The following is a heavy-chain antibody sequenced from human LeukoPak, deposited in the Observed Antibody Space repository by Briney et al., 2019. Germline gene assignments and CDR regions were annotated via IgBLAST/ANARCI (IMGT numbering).Heavy chain of an antibody. V-gene: IGHV3-43D*03. CDR3: TKAAYYYYYYMDV. CDR1: GFTFDDYA. J-gene: IGHJ6*03. Sequence: PGGSLRLSCAASGFTFDDYAMHWVRQAPGKGLEWVSLISWDGGTTYYADSVKGRFTISRDNSKNSLYLQMNSLRAEDTALYYCTKAAYYYYYYMDVWGKGTTVTVSS. CDR2: ISWDGGTT.